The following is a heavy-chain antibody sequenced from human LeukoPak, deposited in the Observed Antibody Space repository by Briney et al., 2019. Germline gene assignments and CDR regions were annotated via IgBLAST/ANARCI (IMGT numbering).Heavy chain of an antibody. D-gene: IGHD4-17*01. CDR2: ISAYNGNT. CDR1: GYTFTSYG. Sequence: ASVKVSCKASGYTFTSYGISWVRQAPGQGLEWMGWISAYNGNTNYAQKFQGRVTMTRDTSISTAYMELSRLRSDDTAVYYCARARYDYGDYYYYYYMDVWGKGTTVTISS. V-gene: IGHV1-18*01. CDR3: ARARYDYGDYYYYYYMDV. J-gene: IGHJ6*03.